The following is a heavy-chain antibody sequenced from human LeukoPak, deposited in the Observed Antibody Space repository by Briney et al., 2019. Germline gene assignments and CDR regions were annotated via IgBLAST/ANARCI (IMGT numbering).Heavy chain of an antibody. CDR2: IYYSGST. V-gene: IGHV4-59*01. D-gene: IGHD3-10*01. Sequence: SETLSLICTVSGGSISSYYWSWIRQPPGKGLEGIGYIYYSGSTNYNPSLKSRVTISVDTSKNQFSLKLSSVTAADTDVYYCARDLMVRGIDYWGQGTLVTVSS. J-gene: IGHJ4*02. CDR1: GGSISSYY. CDR3: ARDLMVRGIDY.